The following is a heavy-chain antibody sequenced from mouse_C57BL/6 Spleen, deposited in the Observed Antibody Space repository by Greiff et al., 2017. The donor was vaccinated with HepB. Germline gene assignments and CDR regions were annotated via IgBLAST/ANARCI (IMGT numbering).Heavy chain of an antibody. CDR2: IYPSDSET. J-gene: IGHJ2*01. D-gene: IGHD2-10*01. CDR1: GYTFTSYW. Sequence: QVQLQQPGAELVRPGSSVKLSCKASGYTFTSYWMDWVKQRPGQGLEWIGNIYPSDSETHYNQKFKDKATLTVDKSSSTAYMQLSSLTSEDSAVYYCARPAYYGNSYYWGQGTTLTVSS. V-gene: IGHV1-61*01. CDR3: ARPAYYGNSYY.